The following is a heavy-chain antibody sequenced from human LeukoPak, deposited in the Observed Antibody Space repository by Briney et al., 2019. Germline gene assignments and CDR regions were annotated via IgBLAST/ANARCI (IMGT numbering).Heavy chain of an antibody. CDR3: ARADTYSGYDNNFDY. D-gene: IGHD5-12*01. CDR1: GFTFNSYS. Sequence: PGGSLRLSCAASGFTFNSYSMNWVRQAPGKGLEWVSSISSSSSSIYYADSVKGRFTISRDNAKNSLYLQMNSLRAEDTAVYYCARADTYSGYDNNFDYWGQGTLVTVSS. J-gene: IGHJ4*02. V-gene: IGHV3-21*01. CDR2: ISSSSSSI.